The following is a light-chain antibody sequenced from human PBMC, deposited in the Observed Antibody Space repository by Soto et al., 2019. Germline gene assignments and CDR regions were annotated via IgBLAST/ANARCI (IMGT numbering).Light chain of an antibody. Sequence: DIQLTQSPSSLSASVGDRVTITCRASQSIGSHLNRYQHKPGTAPNLPIYGPSSLRGGVPSRFSCSGSGTDVTLTISTLHPEDFATYYCLQTDSLPVAFCGGTKVES. V-gene: IGKV1-39*01. J-gene: IGKJ4*01. CDR3: LQTDSLPVA. CDR1: QSIGSH. CDR2: GPS.